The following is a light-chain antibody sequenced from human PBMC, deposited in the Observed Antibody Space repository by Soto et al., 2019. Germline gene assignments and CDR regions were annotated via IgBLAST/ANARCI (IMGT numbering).Light chain of an antibody. Sequence: QSVLTQPPSVSGAPGQRVTISCTGSSSNIGAGYDVHWYQQLPGTAPKLLIYGNSNRPSGVPDRFSGSKSGTSASLAITGLQAEDEDDDYCQSYDSSRSGDVVFGGGTKLTVL. CDR1: SSNIGAGYD. CDR2: GNS. V-gene: IGLV1-40*01. CDR3: QSYDSSRSGDVV. J-gene: IGLJ2*01.